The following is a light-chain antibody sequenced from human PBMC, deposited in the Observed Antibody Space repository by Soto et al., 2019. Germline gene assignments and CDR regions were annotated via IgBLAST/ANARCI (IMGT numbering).Light chain of an antibody. V-gene: IGKV3-20*01. CDR3: QQFGSSLLT. J-gene: IGKJ4*01. Sequence: EIVLTQSPGTLSLSPGERATLSCRASQTVSSSYLAWYQQKPGQAPRLLLYGASNRATGIPARFSGSGSGTDFTLTISRLEPEDFAVYYCQQFGSSLLTFGGGTRVEIK. CDR1: QTVSSSY. CDR2: GAS.